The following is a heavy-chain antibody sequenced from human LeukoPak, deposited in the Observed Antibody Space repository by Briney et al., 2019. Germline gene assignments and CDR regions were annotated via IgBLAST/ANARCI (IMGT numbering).Heavy chain of an antibody. CDR3: GRVYGDPDH. J-gene: IGHJ5*02. CDR1: GYTFTSYD. Sequence: ASVKVSCKASGYTFTSYDINWVRQATGQGLEWMGWMNPNSGNTGYAQKFQGRVTMTRDTSINTAYMELTGLTSEDTAMYYCGRVYGDPDHWGQGTLVTVSS. D-gene: IGHD4-17*01. V-gene: IGHV1-8*01. CDR2: MNPNSGNT.